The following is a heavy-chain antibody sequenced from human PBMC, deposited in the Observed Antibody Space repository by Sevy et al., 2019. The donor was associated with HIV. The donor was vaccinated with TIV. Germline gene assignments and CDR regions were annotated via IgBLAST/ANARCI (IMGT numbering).Heavy chain of an antibody. CDR3: ARGEGYSSGLEP. CDR1: GGSFSGYY. CDR2: INHSGST. D-gene: IGHD6-19*01. Sequence: SETLSLTCAVYGGSFSGYYWSWIRQPPGKGLEWIGEINHSGSTNYNPSLKSRVTISVDTSKNHFSLKLSSVTAADTAVYYCARGEGYSSGLEPWGQGTLVTVSS. J-gene: IGHJ5*02. V-gene: IGHV4-34*01.